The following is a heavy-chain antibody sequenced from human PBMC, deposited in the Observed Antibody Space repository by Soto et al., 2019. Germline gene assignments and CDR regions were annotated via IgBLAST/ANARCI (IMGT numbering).Heavy chain of an antibody. V-gene: IGHV3-23*01. CDR1: VFNFSSYA. CDR2: ISRSGGST. Sequence: EVQLLESGGGLVQPGGSLRLSCAASVFNFSSYAMSWVRQAPGKGLAWVSAISRSGGSTYYADSVEGRFTISRDNSKNTLYLQMNSLRAEDPAVYYWAKLSSPINDIAAAGPAYWGQGPLVTVSS. J-gene: IGHJ4*02. CDR3: AKLSSPINDIAAAGPAY. D-gene: IGHD6-13*01.